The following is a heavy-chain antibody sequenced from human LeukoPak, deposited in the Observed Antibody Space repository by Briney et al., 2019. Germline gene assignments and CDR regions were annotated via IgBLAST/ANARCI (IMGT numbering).Heavy chain of an antibody. D-gene: IGHD1-26*01. CDR2: LIENGATT. CDR3: VKDYQVGNSPAFGDY. CDR1: GFTFSSHA. V-gene: IGHV3-23*01. Sequence: GGSLRLSCAASGFTFSSHAMSWVRRAPGKGLEWVSGLIENGATTYYADSVKGRFTISRDISRNTMYLQMNSLRVEDTAVYYCVKDYQVGNSPAFGDYWGQGTLVTISS. J-gene: IGHJ4*02.